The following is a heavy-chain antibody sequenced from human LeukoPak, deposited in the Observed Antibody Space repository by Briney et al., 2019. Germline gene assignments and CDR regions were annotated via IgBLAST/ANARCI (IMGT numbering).Heavy chain of an antibody. CDR1: GFTFSSYE. J-gene: IGHJ6*03. Sequence: GGSLRLSSAASGFTFSSYEMNWVRQAPGKGLEWVSYISSSGSTIYYADSVKGRFTISRDNAKNSLYLQMNSLRAEDTAVYYCASLTAAAPYYYYYVDVWGKGTTVSVSS. V-gene: IGHV3-48*03. CDR3: ASLTAAAPYYYYYVDV. CDR2: ISSSGSTI. D-gene: IGHD6-13*01.